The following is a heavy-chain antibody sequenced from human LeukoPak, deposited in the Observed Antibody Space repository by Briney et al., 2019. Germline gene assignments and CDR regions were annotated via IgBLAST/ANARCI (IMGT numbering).Heavy chain of an antibody. CDR1: GFTFIRYA. CDR2: ISGNGDSA. J-gene: IGHJ4*02. Sequence: GGSLRLSCEASGFTFIRYAMSWVHQAPGRGLEWVSTISGNGDSAYYADSVKGRFTISRDNSKNTLYLQMDSLRAEDTAVYYCPRKYDSSGYFDYWGQGTLVTVSS. V-gene: IGHV3-23*01. D-gene: IGHD3-22*01. CDR3: PRKYDSSGYFDY.